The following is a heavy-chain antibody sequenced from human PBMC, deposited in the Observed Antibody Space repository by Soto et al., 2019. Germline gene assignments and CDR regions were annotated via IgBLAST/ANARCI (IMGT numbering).Heavy chain of an antibody. J-gene: IGHJ6*02. V-gene: IGHV3-21*01. CDR3: AREGDGYYYYGMDV. CDR1: GFTFNSYS. CDR2: ISSANAYI. Sequence: GGSLRLSCVASGFTFNSYSMNWVRQAPGKGLEWVSSISSANAYIYYADSVKGRFTISRDNAKNSLYLQMNSLRAEDTAVYYCAREGDGYYYYGMDVWGQGTTVTVSS.